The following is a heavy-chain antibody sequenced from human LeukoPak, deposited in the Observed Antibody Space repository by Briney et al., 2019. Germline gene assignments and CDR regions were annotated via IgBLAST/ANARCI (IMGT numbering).Heavy chain of an antibody. D-gene: IGHD3-10*01. CDR2: TRKKVNSYTT. V-gene: IGHV3-72*01. J-gene: IGHJ4*02. CDR3: ARSYGSGTYPFDY. Sequence: GGSLRLSCAASGFTFSDHYMDWVRQAPGKGLEWVGRTRKKVNSYTTEYAASVKGRFTISRDDSKNSLYLQMNSLKTEDTAVYYCARSYGSGTYPFDYWGQGTLVTVFS. CDR1: GFTFSDHY.